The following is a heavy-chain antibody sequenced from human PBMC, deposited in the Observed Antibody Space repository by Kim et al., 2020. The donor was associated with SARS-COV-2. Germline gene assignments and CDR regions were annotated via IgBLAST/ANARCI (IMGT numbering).Heavy chain of an antibody. CDR3: ARDIYVSQSYPLNY. Sequence: ASVKVSCKASGYTFTTYAICWLRQAPGQGPEWMGWIDTNTGNPTYVQGFRGRFVFSVDTSVSTAYLEISSLNIEETAVYYCARDIYVSQSYPLNYWGQGTLVTVSS. CDR2: IDTNTGNP. V-gene: IGHV7-4-1*02. CDR1: GYTFTTYA. D-gene: IGHD3-10*01. J-gene: IGHJ4*02.